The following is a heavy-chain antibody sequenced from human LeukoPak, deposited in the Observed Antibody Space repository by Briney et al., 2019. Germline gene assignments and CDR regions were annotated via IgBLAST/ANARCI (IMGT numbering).Heavy chain of an antibody. D-gene: IGHD6-13*01. V-gene: IGHV4-34*01. Sequence: SETLSLTCAVYGGSFSGYYWSWIRQPPGKGLEWIGEINHSGSTNYNPSLKSRVTISVDTSKNQFSLKLSSVTAADTAVYYCARGSEAAVFDYWGQGTLVTVSS. CDR2: INHSGST. CDR1: GGSFSGYY. J-gene: IGHJ4*02. CDR3: ARGSEAAVFDY.